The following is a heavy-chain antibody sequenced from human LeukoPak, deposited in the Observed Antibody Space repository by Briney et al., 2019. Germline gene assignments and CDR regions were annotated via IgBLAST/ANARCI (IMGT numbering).Heavy chain of an antibody. CDR2: IYYSGST. J-gene: IGHJ6*03. CDR3: TRGSIAYYYMDV. Sequence: SETLSLTCTVSGGSISSYYWSWIRQPPGKGLEWIGYIYYSGSTNYNPSLKSRVTISVDTPKNQFSLKLSSVTAADTAVYYCTRGSIAYYYMDVWGKGTTVTISS. V-gene: IGHV4-59*01. D-gene: IGHD3-22*01. CDR1: GGSISSYY.